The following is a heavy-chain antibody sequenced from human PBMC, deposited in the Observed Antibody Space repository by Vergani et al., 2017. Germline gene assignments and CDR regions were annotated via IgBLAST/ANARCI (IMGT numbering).Heavy chain of an antibody. CDR2: INTDNGNP. Sequence: QVQLVQSGAEVKKPGASVKVSCKASGYTFTTYAMHWVRQAPGQRLEWMGWINTDNGNPKYSQKFQNRVTITRDTSASTVYMELSSLRSEDTAVYYCARMKGPSNWFDPWGQGTLVTVSS. CDR1: GYTFTTYA. V-gene: IGHV1-3*04. CDR3: ARMKGPSNWFDP. J-gene: IGHJ5*02.